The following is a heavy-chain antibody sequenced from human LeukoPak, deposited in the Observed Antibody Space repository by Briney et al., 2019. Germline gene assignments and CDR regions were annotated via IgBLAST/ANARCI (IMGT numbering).Heavy chain of an antibody. D-gene: IGHD3-22*01. Sequence: ASVKVSCKASGGTFSSYAICWVRQAPGQGLEWMGWINANSGGTNYAQKFQGRVTMNRDTSISTAYMELSRLRSDDTAVYYCARDPATYWYDSSGADYWGQGTLVTVSS. V-gene: IGHV1-2*02. CDR2: INANSGGT. CDR1: GGTFSSYA. J-gene: IGHJ4*02. CDR3: ARDPATYWYDSSGADY.